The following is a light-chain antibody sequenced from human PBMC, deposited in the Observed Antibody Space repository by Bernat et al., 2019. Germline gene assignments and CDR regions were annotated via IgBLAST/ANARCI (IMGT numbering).Light chain of an antibody. CDR3: SSVSTTSTPVV. CDR1: SSDVGAYNY. CDR2: DVS. J-gene: IGLJ3*02. Sequence: QSALTPPASVSGSPGQSITLSCTGTSSDVGAYNYVSWYQQHPGRAPKLMIFDVSNRPSGVSDRFSGSKSGNTASLTISGLWPEDEADYYCSSVSTTSTPVVFGGGTKLTVL. V-gene: IGLV2-14*03.